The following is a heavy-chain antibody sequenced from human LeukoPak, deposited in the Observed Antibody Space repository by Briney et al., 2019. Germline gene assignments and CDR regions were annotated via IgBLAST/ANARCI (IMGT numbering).Heavy chain of an antibody. V-gene: IGHV1-18*01. J-gene: IGHJ4*02. CDR1: GYTFTSYG. CDR3: ARTTDDCSTTSCLAFDS. Sequence: ASVKVSCKASGYTFTSYGISWVRQAPGQGFEWMGWISTYNGNTDYAQKLLGRITMTTDTSTTTAYMELRSLRSDDTAVYYCARTTDDCSTTSCLAFDSWGQGTLVTVSS. CDR2: ISTYNGNT. D-gene: IGHD2-2*01.